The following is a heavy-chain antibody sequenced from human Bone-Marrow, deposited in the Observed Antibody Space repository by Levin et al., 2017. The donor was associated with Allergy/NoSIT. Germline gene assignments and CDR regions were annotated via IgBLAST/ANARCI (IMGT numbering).Heavy chain of an antibody. CDR2: ISSTSSTI. J-gene: IGHJ3*02. Sequence: GESLKISCEASGFTFSRDSMNWVRQAPGKGLEWVSYISSTSSTIYYADSVKGRFTISRDNAKNSLYLQMNSMRAEDTAVYYCEREKAVAGNDEFDIWGQGTMVTVSS. CDR1: GFTFSRDS. D-gene: IGHD6-19*01. CDR3: EREKAVAGNDEFDI. V-gene: IGHV3-48*01.